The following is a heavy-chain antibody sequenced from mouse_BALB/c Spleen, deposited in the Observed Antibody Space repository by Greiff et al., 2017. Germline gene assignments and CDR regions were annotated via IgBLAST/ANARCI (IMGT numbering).Heavy chain of an antibody. CDR3: ASNYYGSSSAWFAY. D-gene: IGHD1-1*01. J-gene: IGHJ3*01. V-gene: IGHV2-9*02. Sequence: QVQLQQSGPGLVAPSQSLSITCTVSGFSLTSYGVHWVRQPPGKGLEWLGVIWAGGSTNYNSALMSRLSISKDNSKSQVFLKMNSLQTDDTAMYYCASNYYGSSSAWFAYWGQGTLVTVSA. CDR1: GFSLTSYG. CDR2: IWAGGST.